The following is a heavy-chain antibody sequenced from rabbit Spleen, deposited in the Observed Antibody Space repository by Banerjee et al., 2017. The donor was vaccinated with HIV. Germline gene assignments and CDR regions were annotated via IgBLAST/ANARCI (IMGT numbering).Heavy chain of an antibody. CDR1: GFSFSSSDY. D-gene: IGHD4-1*01. J-gene: IGHJ4*01. CDR3: ARDLAGAIGWNFYL. CDR2: INTATGKD. V-gene: IGHV1S40*01. Sequence: QSLEVSGGDLVKPGASLTLTCTASGFSFSSSDYMCWVRQAPGKGLEWIACINTATGKDVYANWVNGRFTISRTSSTTVTLQMTSLVAADTATYFCARDLAGAIGWNFYLWGPGTLVTVS.